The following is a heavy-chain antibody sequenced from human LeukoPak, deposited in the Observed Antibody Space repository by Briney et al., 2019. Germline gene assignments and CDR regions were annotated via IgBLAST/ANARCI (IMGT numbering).Heavy chain of an antibody. CDR1: GFTVSSNY. V-gene: IGHV3-53*01. J-gene: IGHJ4*02. Sequence: GGSLRLSCAASGFTVSSNYMSWVRQAPGKGLEWVSVIYSGGSTYYADSVKGRFTISRDNSKNTLYLQMNSLRAEDTAVYYCARGDYGDYVRREYYSDYWGQGTLVTVSS. CDR2: IYSGGST. D-gene: IGHD4-17*01. CDR3: ARGDYGDYVRREYYSDY.